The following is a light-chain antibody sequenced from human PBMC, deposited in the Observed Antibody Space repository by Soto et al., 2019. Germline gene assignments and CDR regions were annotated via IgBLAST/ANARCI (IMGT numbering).Light chain of an antibody. Sequence: DIQMTQSPSTLSASLGDRVTITCRASQSVTIYLAWYQQRPGKAPKLLIYKSSSLESGVPSRFSGSGSGTEFTLTISSLQPDDFATYYCQQYNSYSQWAFGQGTKVDIK. CDR1: QSVTIY. V-gene: IGKV1-5*03. CDR2: KSS. CDR3: QQYNSYSQWA. J-gene: IGKJ1*01.